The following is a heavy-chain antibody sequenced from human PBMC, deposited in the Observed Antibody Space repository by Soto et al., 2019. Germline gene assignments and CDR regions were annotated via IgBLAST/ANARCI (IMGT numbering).Heavy chain of an antibody. V-gene: IGHV3-7*01. CDR2: INHDGSVN. Sequence: EVQLVQSGGDLVQPGGSLRLSCAASGFPFSETWMSWVRQAPGKELEFVANINHDGSVNNYMDSVKGRFTISRDNAKNSVYLQMNSLRAEDAAVYYCARDPGYSSFDLWGQGTLVTVSS. CDR3: ARDPGYSSFDL. D-gene: IGHD5-12*01. J-gene: IGHJ4*02. CDR1: GFPFSETW.